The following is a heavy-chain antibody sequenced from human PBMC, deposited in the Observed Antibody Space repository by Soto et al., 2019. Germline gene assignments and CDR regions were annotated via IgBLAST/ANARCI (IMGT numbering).Heavy chain of an antibody. Sequence: ASVKVSCKASGYTFTTYDINWVRQATGQVLEWMGLMSPYNGHTRYAQKFQGRVTMTTDTSMSTAYMELRSLRSDDTAVYYCAKADSNYAGRFSYYYMDVWGNGTLVTVSS. J-gene: IGHJ6*03. CDR1: GYTFTTYD. D-gene: IGHD4-4*01. V-gene: IGHV1-8*01. CDR2: MSPYNGHT. CDR3: AKADSNYAGRFSYYYMDV.